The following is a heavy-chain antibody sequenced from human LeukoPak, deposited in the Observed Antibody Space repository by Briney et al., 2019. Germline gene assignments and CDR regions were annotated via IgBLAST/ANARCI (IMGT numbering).Heavy chain of an antibody. CDR1: GFTFSSYA. CDR2: ISGSGGST. Sequence: GGSLRLSCAASGFTFSSYAMNWVRQAPGKGLEWVSVISGSGGSTDYADSVKGRLTISRDNSKNTLYLQVNSLRAEDTAVYYCVKDRSGGYRVFDHWGQGTQVTVSS. V-gene: IGHV3-23*01. CDR3: VKDRSGGYRVFDH. D-gene: IGHD6-19*01. J-gene: IGHJ4*02.